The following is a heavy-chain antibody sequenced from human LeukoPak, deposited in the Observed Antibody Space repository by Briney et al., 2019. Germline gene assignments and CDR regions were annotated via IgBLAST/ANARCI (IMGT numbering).Heavy chain of an antibody. V-gene: IGHV3-30*02. CDR2: IRYDGSNK. J-gene: IGHJ3*02. D-gene: IGHD2-15*01. Sequence: GGSLRLSCAASGFTFSSCAMHWVRQAPGKGLEWVAFIRYDGSNKYYADSVKGRFTISRDNSKNTLYLQMNSLRAEDTAVYYCAKVNSDIWDAFDIWGQGTMVTVSS. CDR3: AKVNSDIWDAFDI. CDR1: GFTFSSCA.